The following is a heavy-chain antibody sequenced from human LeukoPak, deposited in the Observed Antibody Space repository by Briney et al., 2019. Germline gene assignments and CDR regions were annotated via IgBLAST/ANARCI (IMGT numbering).Heavy chain of an antibody. V-gene: IGHV3-66*01. CDR1: GFTVSSNY. CDR3: ATLVGATDFDY. J-gene: IGHJ4*02. D-gene: IGHD1-26*01. Sequence: GGSLRLSCAASGFTVSSNYMSWGRQAPGKGLEWVSVIYSGCSTYYADSVKGRFTISRENSKNTLYLQMNRLRAEDTAVYYCATLVGATDFDYWGQGTLVTVSS. CDR2: IYSGCST.